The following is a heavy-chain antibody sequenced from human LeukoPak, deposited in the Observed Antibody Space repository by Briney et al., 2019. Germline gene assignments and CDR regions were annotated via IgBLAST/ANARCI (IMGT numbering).Heavy chain of an antibody. Sequence: GGSLRLSCAASGFTLSSYSMNWVRQAPGRGLEWVSYTSSSSTHIYYADSVKGRFTISRDNARNSLYLQMNSLRAEDTAIYYCARSEHSSSSFDYWGQGTLVTVSS. CDR2: TSSSSTHI. CDR3: ARSEHSSSSFDY. V-gene: IGHV3-21*01. D-gene: IGHD6-6*01. J-gene: IGHJ4*02. CDR1: GFTLSSYS.